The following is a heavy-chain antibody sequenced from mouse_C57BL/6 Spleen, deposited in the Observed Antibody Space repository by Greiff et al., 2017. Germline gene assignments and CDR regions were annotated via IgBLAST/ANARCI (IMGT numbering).Heavy chain of an antibody. D-gene: IGHD2-4*01. CDR2: INPSSGYT. Sequence: VQLQQSGAELAKPGASVKLSCKASGYTFTSYWMHWVKQRPGPGLEWIGYINPSSGYTKYNQKFKDKATVTADKSSSTAYMQLSSLTYADSSVYYCARSGYDYDGAMDYWGQGTSGTVSS. CDR1: GYTFTSYW. J-gene: IGHJ4*01. V-gene: IGHV1-7*01. CDR3: ARSGYDYDGAMDY.